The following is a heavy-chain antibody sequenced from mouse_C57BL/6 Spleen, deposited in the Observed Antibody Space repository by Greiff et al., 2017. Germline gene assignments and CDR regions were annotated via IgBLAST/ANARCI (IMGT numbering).Heavy chain of an antibody. D-gene: IGHD1-1*01. CDR2: IYPRDGST. CDR1: GYTFTDHT. J-gene: IGHJ4*01. Sequence: QVQLQQSDAELVKPGASVKISCKVSGYTFTDHTIHWMKQRPEQGLEWIGYIYPRDGSTKYNEKFKGKATLTADKSSSTAYMQLNSLTSEDSAVYCCARSPGSSPYYYAMDYWGQGTSVTVSS. V-gene: IGHV1-78*01. CDR3: ARSPGSSPYYYAMDY.